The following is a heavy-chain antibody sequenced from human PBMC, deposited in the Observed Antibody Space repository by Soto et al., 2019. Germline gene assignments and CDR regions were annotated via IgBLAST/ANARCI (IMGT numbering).Heavy chain of an antibody. CDR1: GFPFSSYS. J-gene: IGHJ6*02. CDR3: ARDLPIRVYYGMDV. V-gene: IGHV3-48*02. Sequence: GGSLRLSCTASGFPFSSYSMNWVRQAPGKGLEWVSYISSSSSTIYYADSVKGRFTISRDNAKNSLYLQMNSLRDEDTAVYYCARDLPIRVYYGMDVWGQGTTVTVSS. CDR2: ISSSSSTI.